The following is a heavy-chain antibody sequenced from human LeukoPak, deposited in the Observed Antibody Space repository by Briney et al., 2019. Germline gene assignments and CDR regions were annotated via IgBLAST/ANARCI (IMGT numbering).Heavy chain of an antibody. V-gene: IGHV4-34*01. CDR2: INHSGST. D-gene: IGHD3-22*01. CDR3: ARGLLRYDSSGRDYYMDV. CDR1: GFTFSDYI. Sequence: PGGSLRLSCAASGFTFSDYILDWVRQPPGKGLEWIGEINHSGSTNYNPSLKSRVTISVDTSKNQFSLKLSSVTAADTAVYYCARGLLRYDSSGRDYYMDVWGKGTTVTVSS. J-gene: IGHJ6*03.